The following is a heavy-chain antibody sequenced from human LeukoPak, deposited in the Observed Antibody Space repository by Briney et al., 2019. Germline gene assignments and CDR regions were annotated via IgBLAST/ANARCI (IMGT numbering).Heavy chain of an antibody. J-gene: IGHJ3*02. Sequence: GASVKVSCKASGYTFTSYDINWVGQAAGQGREWMGLMHHNSRNTTYAQKFQRRVTMTSTTSISTPYMELSSLRSEDTAVYYCARARSGRIDAFDIWGQGTMVTVSS. V-gene: IGHV1-8*01. CDR1: GYTFTSYD. D-gene: IGHD2-15*01. CDR3: ARARSGRIDAFDI. CDR2: MHHNSRNT.